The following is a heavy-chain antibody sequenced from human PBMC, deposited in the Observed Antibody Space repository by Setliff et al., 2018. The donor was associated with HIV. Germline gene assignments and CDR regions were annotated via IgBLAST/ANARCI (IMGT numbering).Heavy chain of an antibody. Sequence: ASVKVSCKASGYTSTGYYMHWVRQAPGQGLEWMGWINPNSGGTNYAQKFQGRVTMTRDTSITTAYMELSRLKSDDTAVYYCARGATTAGLIDYWGRGTLVTVSS. V-gene: IGHV1-2*02. D-gene: IGHD4-4*01. J-gene: IGHJ4*02. CDR1: GYTSTGYY. CDR3: ARGATTAGLIDY. CDR2: INPNSGGT.